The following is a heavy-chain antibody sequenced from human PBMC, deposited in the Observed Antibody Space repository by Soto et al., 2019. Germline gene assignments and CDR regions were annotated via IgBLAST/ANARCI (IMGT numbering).Heavy chain of an antibody. V-gene: IGHV3-9*01. CDR2: ISGNVGSI. J-gene: IGHJ4*02. CDR1: GFTFDDYA. CDR3: AKGVAGWYYFDY. D-gene: IGHD3-3*01. Sequence: EVQLVESGGGLVQPGRSLRLSCAASGFTFDDYAMHWVRQAPGKGLEWVSGISGNVGSIAYTDSVKGRFTISRDNAKNPLTLQMNSLRAEDTALYYCAKGVAGWYYFDYWGKGTLFTVSS.